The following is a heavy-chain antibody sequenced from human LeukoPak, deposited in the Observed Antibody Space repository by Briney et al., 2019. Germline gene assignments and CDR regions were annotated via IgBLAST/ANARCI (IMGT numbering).Heavy chain of an antibody. V-gene: IGHV3-21*01. CDR1: GSTFSSYS. J-gene: IGHJ4*02. CDR2: ISSSSDHI. D-gene: IGHD2-15*01. Sequence: GGSLRLTCAASGSTFSSYSMNWVRQAPGKGLEWVSSISSSSDHIAYADSVKGRFSVSRDNAKNSLYLQVNSLRAEDTAVYYCARGVVPAAFDYWGQGTLVTVSS. CDR3: ARGVVPAAFDY.